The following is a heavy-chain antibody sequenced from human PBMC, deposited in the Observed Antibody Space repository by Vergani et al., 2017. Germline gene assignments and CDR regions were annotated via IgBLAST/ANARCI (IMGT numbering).Heavy chain of an antibody. Sequence: EVQLVESGGGLVKPGGSLRLSCAASGFTFSSYSMNWVRQAPGKGLEWVSSISSSSSYIYYADSVKGRFTISRDNAKNSLYLQMNSLRAEDTAVYYCARDEGEGGDLTRGDFDYWGLGTLVTVSS. CDR2: ISSSSSYI. CDR1: GFTFSSYS. J-gene: IGHJ4*02. CDR3: ARDEGEGGDLTRGDFDY. V-gene: IGHV3-21*01. D-gene: IGHD2-21*02.